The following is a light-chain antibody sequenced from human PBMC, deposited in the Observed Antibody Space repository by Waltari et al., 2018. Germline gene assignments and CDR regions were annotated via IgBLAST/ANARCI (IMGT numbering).Light chain of an antibody. J-gene: IGKJ4*01. Sequence: DIQMPQSPSSLSASVGDRVTITCRASQTISNFLNWYQQKPGKAPKLLIYTTSGLQSGVPSRFSGSGSGTDFTLTISSLQPEDSATYYCQQSYSTPLTFGGGTKVEIK. V-gene: IGKV1-39*01. CDR1: QTISNF. CDR3: QQSYSTPLT. CDR2: TTS.